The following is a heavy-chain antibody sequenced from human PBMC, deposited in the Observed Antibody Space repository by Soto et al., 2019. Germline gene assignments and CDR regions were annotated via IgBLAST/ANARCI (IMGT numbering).Heavy chain of an antibody. V-gene: IGHV5-51*01. J-gene: IGHJ4*02. CDR3: VRRAMYSSSWYYFDY. CDR2: IYPGDSDT. Sequence: GESLKISCKGSGYSFTSYWIDWVRQMPGKGLEWMGIIYPGDSDTRYSPSFQGQVTISADKSISTAYLQWSSLKASDTAMYYCVRRAMYSSSWYYFDYWGQGTLVTVSS. CDR1: GYSFTSYW. D-gene: IGHD6-13*01.